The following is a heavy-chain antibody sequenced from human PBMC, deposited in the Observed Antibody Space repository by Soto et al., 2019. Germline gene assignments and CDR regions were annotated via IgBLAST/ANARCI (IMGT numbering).Heavy chain of an antibody. Sequence: QAQLVQSGAEVRKPGASVKVSCKASGYTFYSHSISWVRQAPGQGLEWMGRINADYGNTQYAQKFRGRVTMTTETSTTTVYKELTNLRSDDTAVYYCARCIQGDYYYGMDVWGQGTTVTVSS. J-gene: IGHJ6*02. V-gene: IGHV1-18*01. CDR2: INADYGNT. CDR1: GYTFYSHS. D-gene: IGHD5-18*01. CDR3: ARCIQGDYYYGMDV.